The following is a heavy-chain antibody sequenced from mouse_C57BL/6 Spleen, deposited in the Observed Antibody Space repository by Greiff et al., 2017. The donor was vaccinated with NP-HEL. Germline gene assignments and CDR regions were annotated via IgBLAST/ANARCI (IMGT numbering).Heavy chain of an antibody. CDR3: ARDYYYAWFAY. J-gene: IGHJ3*01. Sequence: VKLMESGAELARPGASVKMSCKASGYTFTSYTMHWVKQRPGQGLEWIGYINPSSGYTKYNQKFKDKATLTADKSSSTAYMQLSSLTSEDSAVYYCARDYYYAWFAYWGQGTLVTVSA. D-gene: IGHD1-1*01. V-gene: IGHV1-4*01. CDR1: GYTFTSYT. CDR2: INPSSGYT.